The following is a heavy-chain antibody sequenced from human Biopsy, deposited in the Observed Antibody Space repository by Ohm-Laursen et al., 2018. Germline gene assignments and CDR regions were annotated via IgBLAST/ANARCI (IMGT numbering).Heavy chain of an antibody. CDR3: GNEVHGRDY. CDR2: INQAGTT. D-gene: IGHD2-15*01. J-gene: IGHJ4*02. V-gene: IGHV4-34*08. CDR1: GKTFSDYQ. Sequence: SETLSLTCAVFGKTFSDYQWSWIRQPPGKGLEWIGQINQAGTTNYNPSLKSRVSISADAFKYEFSLRLNSVTAADTAVYLCGNEVHGRDYWGLGAQVTVS.